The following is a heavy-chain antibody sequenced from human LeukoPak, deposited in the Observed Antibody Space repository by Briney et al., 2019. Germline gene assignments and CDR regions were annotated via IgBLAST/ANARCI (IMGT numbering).Heavy chain of an antibody. D-gene: IGHD4-23*01. Sequence: PGGSLRLSCAASGFTFSSYSMNWVRQAPGKGLEWVSSISSSSSYIYYADSVKGRFTISRDNAKNSLYLQMNSLRAEDTAVYYCAREFDYGGKDYHYYMDVWGKGTTVTVSS. J-gene: IGHJ6*03. CDR2: ISSSSSYI. V-gene: IGHV3-21*01. CDR3: AREFDYGGKDYHYYMDV. CDR1: GFTFSSYS.